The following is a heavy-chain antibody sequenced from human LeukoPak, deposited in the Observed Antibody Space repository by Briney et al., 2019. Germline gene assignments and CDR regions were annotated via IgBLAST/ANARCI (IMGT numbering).Heavy chain of an antibody. J-gene: IGHJ4*02. CDR1: GYTFTSYD. V-gene: IGHV1-8*01. D-gene: IGHD3-22*01. CDR2: MNPNSGNT. Sequence: ASVKVSCKASGYTFTSYDINWVRQATGQGLEWMGWMNPNSGNTGYAQKFQGRVTMTRNTSISTAYMELSSLRSEDPGVYYCARGLGHSYSDSSGYYSEEDYWGQGTLVTVSS. CDR3: ARGLGHSYSDSSGYYSEEDY.